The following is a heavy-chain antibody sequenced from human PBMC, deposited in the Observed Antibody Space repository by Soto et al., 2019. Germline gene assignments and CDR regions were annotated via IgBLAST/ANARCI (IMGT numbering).Heavy chain of an antibody. J-gene: IGHJ5*02. CDR2: INAGNGNT. Sequence: GASVKVSCKASGYTFTSYAMHWVRQAPGQRLEWMGWINAGNGNTKYSQKFQGRVTITRDTSASTAYMELSSLRSEDTAVYYCATRITVFGLLIPPFDPWGQGTQVTVSS. D-gene: IGHD3-3*01. V-gene: IGHV1-3*01. CDR3: ATRITVFGLLIPPFDP. CDR1: GYTFTSYA.